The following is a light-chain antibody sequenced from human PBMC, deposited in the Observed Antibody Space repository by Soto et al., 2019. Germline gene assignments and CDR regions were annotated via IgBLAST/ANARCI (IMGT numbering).Light chain of an antibody. CDR1: QSVSSN. CDR2: DAS. J-gene: IGKJ1*01. V-gene: IGKV3-15*01. CDR3: QRYNNWPPWT. Sequence: EIVMTQSPATLSVSPGERATLSCRASQSVSSNLAWYQQKPGQAPRLLIYDASTRATGIPARFSDSGSGTEFTLTISSLQSEDFAVYYCQRYNNWPPWTFGQGTKVEIK.